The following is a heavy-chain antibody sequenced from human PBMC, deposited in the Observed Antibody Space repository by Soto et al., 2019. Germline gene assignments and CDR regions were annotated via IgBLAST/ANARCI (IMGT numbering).Heavy chain of an antibody. CDR2: ISAYNGNT. V-gene: IGHV1-18*01. D-gene: IGHD6-13*01. CDR1: GYTFTSYG. J-gene: IGHJ6*02. Sequence: QVQLVQSGAEVKKPGASVKVSCKASGYTFTSYGISRVRQAPGQGLEWMGWISAYNGNTNYAQKLQGRVTMTTDTSTSTAYMELRSLRSDDTAVYYCASFSIAATDPYGMDVWGQGTTVTVSS. CDR3: ASFSIAATDPYGMDV.